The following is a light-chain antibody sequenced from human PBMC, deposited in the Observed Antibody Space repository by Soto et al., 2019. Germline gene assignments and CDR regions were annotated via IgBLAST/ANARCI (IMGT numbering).Light chain of an antibody. CDR2: DAY. CDR3: QQYDNLPRT. CDR1: QAISNY. Sequence: DLQMTQSPSSLSASVGDRVTITCQASQAISNYLNWHQQKPGKAHKLLIYDAYNLETGVQSRFSGSGSGTDFILTIRSLQPEDIATYYCQQYDNLPRTVGGGTKVDIK. J-gene: IGKJ4*01. V-gene: IGKV1-33*01.